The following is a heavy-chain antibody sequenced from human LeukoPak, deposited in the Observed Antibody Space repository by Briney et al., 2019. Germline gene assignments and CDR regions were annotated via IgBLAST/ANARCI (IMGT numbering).Heavy chain of an antibody. CDR3: ATLPRDGYNRDAFDI. CDR2: IYYSGGT. CDR1: GGSISSYY. V-gene: IGHV4-59*08. J-gene: IGHJ3*02. D-gene: IGHD5-24*01. Sequence: SETLSLTCTVSGGSISSYYWSWIRQPPGKGLEWIGYIYYSGGTNYNPSLKSRVTISVDTSKNQFSLKLSSVTAADTAVYYCATLPRDGYNRDAFDIWGQGTMVTVSS.